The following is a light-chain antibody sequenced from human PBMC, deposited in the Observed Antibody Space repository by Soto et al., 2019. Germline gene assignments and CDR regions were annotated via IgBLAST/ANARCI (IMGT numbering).Light chain of an antibody. CDR3: QQYNSYLYT. CDR1: QSIRRW. Sequence: DIQMTQSPSTLSASLGDRVTITCRASQSIRRWLAWYQQKPGKAPKLLISMASTVEGGVPSRFSGSGFGTEFTLTISSLQPDDFATYYCQQYNSYLYTFGQGTKLENK. CDR2: MAS. J-gene: IGKJ2*01. V-gene: IGKV1-5*03.